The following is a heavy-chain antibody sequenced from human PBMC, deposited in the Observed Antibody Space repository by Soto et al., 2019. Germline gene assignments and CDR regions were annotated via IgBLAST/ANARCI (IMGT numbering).Heavy chain of an antibody. D-gene: IGHD2-15*01. CDR1: GGTFSSYA. V-gene: IGHV1-69*12. CDR2: IIPSFGTA. CDR3: ARESRYCSGGSCYFLPGIDY. J-gene: IGHJ4*02. Sequence: QVQLVQSGAEVKKPGSSVKVSCKASGGTFSSYAISWVRQAPGQGLEWMGGIIPSFGTANYAQKFQGRVTITADESTSTAYIELRSLRSEDTAVYYCARESRYCSGGSCYFLPGIDYWGQGTLVTVSS.